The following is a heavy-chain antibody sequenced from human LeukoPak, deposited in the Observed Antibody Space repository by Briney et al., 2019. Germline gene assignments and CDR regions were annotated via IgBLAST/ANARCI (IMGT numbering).Heavy chain of an antibody. CDR1: GGSISGYY. D-gene: IGHD4-23*01. V-gene: IGHV4-4*07. CDR2: IFHSGST. J-gene: IGHJ4*02. CDR3: AREGLGTVVTRRVFDY. Sequence: NPSETLSLTCTVSGGSISGYYWNWIRQPAGKGLEWIGRIFHSGSTNYNPSLNSRVTMSVDTSKNQFSLKLSSVTAADTAVYYCAREGLGTVVTRRVFDYWGQGTLVTVSS.